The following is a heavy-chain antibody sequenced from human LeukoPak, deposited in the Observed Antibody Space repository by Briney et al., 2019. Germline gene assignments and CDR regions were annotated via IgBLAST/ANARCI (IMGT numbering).Heavy chain of an antibody. CDR1: GFTFNSYA. V-gene: IGHV3-23*01. CDR3: AKDLTADAT. Sequence: SGGSLRLSCVASGFTFNSYAISWVRQAPGKGLEWVSAISGSGGSTYYADSVKGRFTISRDNSKNTLYLQMNSLRAEDTAVYYCAKDLTADATWGQGTLVTVSS. J-gene: IGHJ5*02. CDR2: ISGSGGST.